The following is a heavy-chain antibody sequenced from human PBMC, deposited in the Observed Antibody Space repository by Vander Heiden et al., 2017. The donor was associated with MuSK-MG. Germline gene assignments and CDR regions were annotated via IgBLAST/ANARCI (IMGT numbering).Heavy chain of an antibody. V-gene: IGHV3-21*01. J-gene: IGHJ4*02. D-gene: IGHD3-10*01. CDR2: ISSSSSYI. CDR1: GFTFSSYS. CDR3: ARDQGRIYGY. Sequence: EVQLVESGGGLVKPGGSLRLSCAASGFTFSSYSMNWVRQAQGKGLEWVSSISSSSSYIYYADSVKGRFTISRDNAKNSLYLQMNSLRAEDTAVYYCARDQGRIYGYWGQGTLVTVSS.